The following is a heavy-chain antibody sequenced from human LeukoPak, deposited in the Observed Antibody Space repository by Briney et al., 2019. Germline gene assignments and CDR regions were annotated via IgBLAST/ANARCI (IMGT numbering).Heavy chain of an antibody. CDR3: ARAVGATTRLKGPFDY. D-gene: IGHD1-26*01. CDR1: GYTFTSYY. J-gene: IGHJ4*02. Sequence: ASVKVSCKASGYTFTSYYMHWVRQAPGQGLEWMGIINPSVGRTSYAQKFQGRVTMTRDMSTSTVYMELSRLRSEDTAVYYCARAVGATTRLKGPFDYWGQGTLVTVSS. CDR2: INPSVGRT. V-gene: IGHV1-46*01.